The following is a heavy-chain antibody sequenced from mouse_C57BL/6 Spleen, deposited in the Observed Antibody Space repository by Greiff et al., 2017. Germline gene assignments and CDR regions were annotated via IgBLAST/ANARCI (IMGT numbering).Heavy chain of an antibody. D-gene: IGHD2-4*01. V-gene: IGHV5-6*01. J-gene: IGHJ3*01. CDR1: GFTFSSYG. Sequence: EVQGVESGGDLVKPGGSLKLSCAASGFTFSSYGMSWVRQTPDKRLEWVATISSGGSYTYYPDSVKGRFTISRDNAKNTLYLQMSSLKSEDTAMYYCARRRDYDGAWFAYWGQGTLVTVSA. CDR3: ARRRDYDGAWFAY. CDR2: ISSGGSYT.